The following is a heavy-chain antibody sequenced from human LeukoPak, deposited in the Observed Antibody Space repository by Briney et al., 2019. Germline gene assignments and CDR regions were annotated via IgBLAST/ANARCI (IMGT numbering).Heavy chain of an antibody. CDR1: GGSINSDGYS. J-gene: IGHJ4*02. D-gene: IGHD2/OR15-2a*01. CDR3: ARLEQTTSTAFGH. CDR2: IYHSGIT. Sequence: SQTLSLTCAVSGGSINSDGYSWGWIRQPPGKGLEWIGYIYHSGITYYNPSLKSRVTISVGRSENHFSLKLSSVTAADTAVYYGARLEQTTSTAFGHWGQGARVDVPS. V-gene: IGHV4-30-2*01.